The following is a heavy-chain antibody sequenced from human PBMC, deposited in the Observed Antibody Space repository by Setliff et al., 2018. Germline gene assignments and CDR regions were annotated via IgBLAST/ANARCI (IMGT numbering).Heavy chain of an antibody. CDR3: GRVDFTMIQGVVGH. D-gene: IGHD3-10*01. J-gene: IGHJ1*01. CDR2: VYYSGYT. Sequence: SETLSLTCTVSGGSVSSTSHYWGWIRQAPGKGMEWIGSVYYSGYTYSKPSLQSRVSMSVDASKNQFSLKLASVAAADTAVYYCGRVDFTMIQGVVGHWGQGTLVTVSS. V-gene: IGHV4-39*07. CDR1: GGSVSSTSHY.